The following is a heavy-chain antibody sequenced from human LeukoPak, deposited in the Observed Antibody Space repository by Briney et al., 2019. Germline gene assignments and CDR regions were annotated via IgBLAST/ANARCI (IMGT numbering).Heavy chain of an antibody. Sequence: EASVKVSCKASGGTFSSYAISWVRQAPGQGLEWMGRIIPIFGTANYAQKFQGRVTITTDESTSTAYMELSSLRSEDTAVYYCARELVYCTNGVCQDWYFDLWGRGTLVTVSS. V-gene: IGHV1-69*05. CDR3: ARELVYCTNGVCQDWYFDL. CDR1: GGTFSSYA. D-gene: IGHD2-8*01. CDR2: IIPIFGTA. J-gene: IGHJ2*01.